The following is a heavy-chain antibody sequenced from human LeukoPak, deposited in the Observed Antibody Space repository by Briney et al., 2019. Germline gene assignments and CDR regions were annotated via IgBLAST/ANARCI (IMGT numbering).Heavy chain of an antibody. D-gene: IGHD1-26*01. V-gene: IGHV3-21*06. J-gene: IGHJ4*02. CDR3: ARDTVAGGTTGYFDY. CDR2: ISYSGSYI. CDR1: TFTLSSYN. Sequence: GGSLRLSCAASTFTLSSYNMNWVRQAPGKGLEWVSSISYSGSYIYYRDSVKGRFTISRDNAKSSLYLQMNSLRAEDTAVYYCARDTVAGGTTGYFDYWGQGSLVTVSS.